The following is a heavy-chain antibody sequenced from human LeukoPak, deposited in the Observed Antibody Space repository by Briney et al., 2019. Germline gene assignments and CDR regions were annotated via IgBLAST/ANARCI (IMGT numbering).Heavy chain of an antibody. Sequence: SETLSLTCTVSGGSVRSYFWSWIRRPPGKGLEWIGYIDDNGITNYSPFLKSQVNISIDKSKNQFSLKLSSVTAADTAMYYCARSDYHGSGSRTVFDAFDVWGQGTRVTVFS. D-gene: IGHD3-10*01. V-gene: IGHV4-59*02. J-gene: IGHJ3*01. CDR1: GGSVRSYF. CDR2: IDDNGIT. CDR3: ARSDYHGSGSRTVFDAFDV.